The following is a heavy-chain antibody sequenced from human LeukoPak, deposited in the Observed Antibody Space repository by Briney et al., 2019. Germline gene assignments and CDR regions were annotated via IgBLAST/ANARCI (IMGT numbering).Heavy chain of an antibody. D-gene: IGHD3-10*01. J-gene: IGHJ6*02. CDR2: ISAYNGNT. CDR1: GYTFTSYG. Sequence: ASVMVSCKASGYTFTSYGISWVRQAPGQGLEWMGWISAYNGNTNYAQKLQGRVTMTTDTSTSTAYMELRSLRSDDTAVYYCARGPGDYYGSGSSYYYYGMDVWGQGTTVTVSS. V-gene: IGHV1-18*01. CDR3: ARGPGDYYGSGSSYYYYGMDV.